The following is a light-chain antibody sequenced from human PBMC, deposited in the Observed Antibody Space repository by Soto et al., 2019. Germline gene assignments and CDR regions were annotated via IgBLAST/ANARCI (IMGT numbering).Light chain of an antibody. J-gene: IGLJ1*01. CDR3: SSYTTSNTRQIV. Sequence: QSVLTQPASVSGSPAQSITISCTGTSSDVGGYNYVSWYQQHPGKAPKFIIYDVSNRPSGVSNRFSGSKSGNTASLTISGLQAEDEADYYCSSYTTSNTRQIVFGTGTKVTVL. CDR1: SSDVGGYNY. V-gene: IGLV2-14*01. CDR2: DVS.